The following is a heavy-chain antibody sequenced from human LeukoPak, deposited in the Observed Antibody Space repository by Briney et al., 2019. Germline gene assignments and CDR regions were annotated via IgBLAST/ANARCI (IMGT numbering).Heavy chain of an antibody. Sequence: GGSLRLSCAASRFTFSRYWMHWVRQAPGKGLVWVSRINSDGISTSYADSVKGRFTISRDNAKNTLYLQRNSLRAEDTAVYYCARDGNYYDSSGPADYWGQEPWSPSPQ. CDR3: ARDGNYYDSSGPADY. D-gene: IGHD3-22*01. J-gene: IGHJ4*01. CDR2: INSDGIST. CDR1: RFTFSRYW. V-gene: IGHV3-74*01.